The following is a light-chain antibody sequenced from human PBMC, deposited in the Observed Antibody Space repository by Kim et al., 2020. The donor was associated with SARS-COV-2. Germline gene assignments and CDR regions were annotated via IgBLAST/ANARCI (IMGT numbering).Light chain of an antibody. CDR2: GKN. V-gene: IGLV3-19*01. CDR3: NSRDNSGDHVV. Sequence: ALGQTVRITCQGDSLRTYYASWYQQRPGQVPILVVYGKNNRPSGIPDRFSGSSSGNTASLTVSGAQAEDEANYYCNSRDNSGDHVVFGGGTKLTVL. CDR1: SLRTYY. J-gene: IGLJ2*01.